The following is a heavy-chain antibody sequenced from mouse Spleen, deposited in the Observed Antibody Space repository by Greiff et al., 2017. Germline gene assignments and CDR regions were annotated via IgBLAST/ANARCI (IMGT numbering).Heavy chain of an antibody. CDR3: PRYGYVYYFDY. CDR1: GYTFTSYW. Sequence: QVQLKQPGAELVKPGASVKLSCKASGYTFTSYWMHWVKQRPGQGLEWIGMIHPNSGSTNYNEKFKSKATLTVDKSSSTAYMQLSSLTSEDSAVYYCPRYGYVYYFDYWGQGTTLTVSS. V-gene: IGHV1-64*01. D-gene: IGHD2-2*01. CDR2: IHPNSGST. J-gene: IGHJ2*01.